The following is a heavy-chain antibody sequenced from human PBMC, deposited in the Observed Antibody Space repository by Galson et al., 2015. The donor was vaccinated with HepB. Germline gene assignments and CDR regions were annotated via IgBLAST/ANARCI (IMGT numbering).Heavy chain of an antibody. CDR2: INWNGGST. D-gene: IGHD3-3*01. Sequence: SLRLSCAASGFTFDDYGMSWVRQAPGKGLEWVSGINWNGGSTGYADSVKGRFTISRDNAKNSLYLQMNSLRAEDTALYHCARVPGLSVDFWSGGVYGMDVWGQGTTVTVSS. CDR1: GFTFDDYG. CDR3: ARVPGLSVDFWSGGVYGMDV. J-gene: IGHJ6*02. V-gene: IGHV3-20*01.